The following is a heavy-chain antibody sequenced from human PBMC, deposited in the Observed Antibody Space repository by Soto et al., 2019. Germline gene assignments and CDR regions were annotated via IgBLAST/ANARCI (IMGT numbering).Heavy chain of an antibody. D-gene: IGHD6-25*01. Sequence: PSETLSLTCAFSGGSISSSNWWIWVRQPPGKGLEWIGEIYHSGSTNYNPSLKSRVTISVDKSKNQFSLKLSSVTAADTAVYYCARDDRRLPGGEGYYYYGMDVWGQGTTVTVSS. CDR3: ARDDRRLPGGEGYYYYGMDV. CDR1: GGSISSSNW. J-gene: IGHJ6*02. V-gene: IGHV4-4*02. CDR2: IYHSGST.